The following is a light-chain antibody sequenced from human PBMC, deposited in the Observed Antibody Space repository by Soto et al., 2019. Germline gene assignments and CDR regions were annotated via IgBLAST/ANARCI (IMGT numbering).Light chain of an antibody. CDR1: SSVVGSYNR. J-gene: IGLJ1*01. CDR2: EVS. CDR3: SSYTSSNTYV. Sequence: QSVLTQPPSVSGSPGQSVAIPCAGTSSVVGSYNRVSWYQQAPGTPPKVMIDEVSNRPSGVPDRFSGSKSGHTASLTISALQAEDEADYYCSSYTSSNTYVLVTGIKVTVL. V-gene: IGLV2-18*02.